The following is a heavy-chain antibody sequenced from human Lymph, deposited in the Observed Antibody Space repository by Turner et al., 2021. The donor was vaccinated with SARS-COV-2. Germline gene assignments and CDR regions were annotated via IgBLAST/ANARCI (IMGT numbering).Heavy chain of an antibody. CDR3: AKEGLSGRSLQFVPYFAY. J-gene: IGHJ4*02. Sequence: EVQLVESGGGVVQPGGSLRLSCAASGFTFDDYAMHWVRQAPGKGLEWVSLISGDGGSTYYADSVKGRFTISRDDSKNSLYLQINSLRTEDTALYYCAKEGLSGRSLQFVPYFAYWGQGTLVSVSS. CDR1: GFTFDDYA. V-gene: IGHV3-43*02. CDR2: ISGDGGST. D-gene: IGHD2-21*01.